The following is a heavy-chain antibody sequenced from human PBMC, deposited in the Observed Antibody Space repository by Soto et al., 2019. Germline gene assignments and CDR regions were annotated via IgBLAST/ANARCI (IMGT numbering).Heavy chain of an antibody. CDR2: INHSGST. J-gene: IGHJ4*02. CDR3: ARAASSSPLDY. Sequence: SETLSLTCAVYGGSFSGYYWSWIRQPPGKGLEWIGEINHSGSTNYNPSLKSRVTISVDTSKNQFSLKLSSVTAADTAVYYCARAASSSPLDYWGQGTLVTVSS. D-gene: IGHD6-13*01. V-gene: IGHV4-34*01. CDR1: GGSFSGYY.